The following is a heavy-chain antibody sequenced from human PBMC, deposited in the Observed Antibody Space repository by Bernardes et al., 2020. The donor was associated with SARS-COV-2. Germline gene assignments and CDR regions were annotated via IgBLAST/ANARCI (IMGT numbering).Heavy chain of an antibody. V-gene: IGHV7-4-1*02. D-gene: IGHD2-15*01. CDR3: ARDNVVVVAATVGYYYYGMDV. J-gene: IGHJ6*02. CDR2: INTNTGNP. CDR1: GYTFTSYA. Sequence: ASVKVSCKASGYTFTSYAMNWVRQAPGQGLEWMGWINTNTGNPTYAQGFTGRFVFSLDTSVSTAYLQISSLKAEDTAVYYCARDNVVVVAATVGYYYYGMDVWGQGTTVTVSS.